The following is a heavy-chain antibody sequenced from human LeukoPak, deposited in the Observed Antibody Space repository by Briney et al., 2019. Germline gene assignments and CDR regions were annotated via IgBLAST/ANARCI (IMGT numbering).Heavy chain of an antibody. CDR3: ASPGYGGSFDY. D-gene: IGHD4-23*01. CDR1: GFAFRTYA. J-gene: IGHJ4*02. V-gene: IGHV3-21*01. CDR2: ISSSSSYI. Sequence: GGSLRLSCAASGFAFRTYAMTWVRQAPGKGLEWVSSISSSSSYIYYADSVKGRFTISRDNAKNSLYLQMNSLRAEDTAVYYCASPGYGGSFDYWGQGTLVTVSS.